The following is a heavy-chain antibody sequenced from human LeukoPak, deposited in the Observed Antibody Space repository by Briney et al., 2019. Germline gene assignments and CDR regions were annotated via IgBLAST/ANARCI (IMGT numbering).Heavy chain of an antibody. V-gene: IGHV4-59*01. D-gene: IGHD1-26*01. J-gene: IGHJ4*02. CDR3: ARWYASGSPGIGFDF. CDR2: VDDSEST. CDR1: GASITNSY. Sequence: SESLSLTCTVSGASITNSYWSWIRQPPGKGLEWIALVDDSESTNYNPSLKSRVSISLDTSKDDSSLWLTSVTTADTAMYFCARWYASGSPGIGFDFWGQGTLVTVSS.